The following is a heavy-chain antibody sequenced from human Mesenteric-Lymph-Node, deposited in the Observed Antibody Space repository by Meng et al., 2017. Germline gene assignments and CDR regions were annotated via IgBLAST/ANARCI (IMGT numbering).Heavy chain of an antibody. CDR2: INPSGGTT. CDR1: GYRLTSYY. V-gene: IGHV1-46*01. CDR3: ARDQLTTYDSSGYHVYYGMDV. D-gene: IGHD3-22*01. Sequence: ASVKVSCKASGYRLTSYYMHWVRQAPGQGLEWMGIINPSGGTTTYAQKFQGRITMTTDTSTSTIYMDLSSLRSDDTAVYYCARDQLTTYDSSGYHVYYGMDVWGQGTTVTVSS. J-gene: IGHJ6*02.